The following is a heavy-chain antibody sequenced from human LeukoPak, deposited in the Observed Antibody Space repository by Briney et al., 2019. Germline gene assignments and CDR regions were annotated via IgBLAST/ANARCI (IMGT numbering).Heavy chain of an antibody. CDR1: GYTFTSYG. V-gene: IGHV1-18*01. J-gene: IGHJ4*02. CDR3: ARLGPFLRYLIFPQGAPDY. D-gene: IGHD3-9*01. CDR2: ISAYNGNT. Sequence: GASVKVSCKASGYTFTSYGISWVRQAPGQGLEWMGWISAYNGNTNYAQKLQGRVTMTTDTSTSTAYMELRSLRSDDTAVYYCARLGPFLRYLIFPQGAPDYWGQGTLVTVSS.